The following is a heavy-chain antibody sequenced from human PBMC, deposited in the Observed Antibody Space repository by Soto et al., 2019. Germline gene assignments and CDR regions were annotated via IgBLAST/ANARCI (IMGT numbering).Heavy chain of an antibody. J-gene: IGHJ4*02. CDR3: AHRVLRTVFGLVTTTAIYFDF. D-gene: IGHD3-3*01. Sequence: QITLNESGPTVVRPTETLTLTCRFSGFSLTTSGVGVGWIRQSPGKAPEWLALIYWDDDKRYSASLKSRLTITHDTDKNQVVLTVSDLDPTDTATYYCAHRVLRTVFGLVTTTAIYFDFWGQGTPVAVSS. CDR2: IYWDDDK. CDR1: GFSLTTSGVG. V-gene: IGHV2-5*02.